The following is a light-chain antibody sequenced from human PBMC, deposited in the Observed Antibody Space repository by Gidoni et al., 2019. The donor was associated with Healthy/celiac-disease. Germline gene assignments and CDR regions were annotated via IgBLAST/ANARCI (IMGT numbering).Light chain of an antibody. Sequence: DVVMTPSPLSLSVSPGAPASSSCRSSRRLLHSNGYKYLAWYLQKPGQSPQLLIYLGSNRASGVPDRFSGSGSGTDFTLKISRVEAEDVGVYYCMQALQIPITFGQGTRLDIK. J-gene: IGKJ5*01. CDR1: RRLLHSNGYKY. CDR2: LGS. V-gene: IGKV2-28*01. CDR3: MQALQIPIT.